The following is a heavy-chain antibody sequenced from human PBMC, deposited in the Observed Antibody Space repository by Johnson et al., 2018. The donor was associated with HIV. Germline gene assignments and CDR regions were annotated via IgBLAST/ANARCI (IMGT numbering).Heavy chain of an antibody. CDR1: GFTFSTNW. J-gene: IGHJ3*02. Sequence: VQLVESGGDLVQPGGSLRLSCVGSGFTFSTNWMHWVRQAPGKGLVWVSRINSDGSSTSYADSVKGRFTISRDNAKNTLYLQMDSLGAEDTAVYFCAKDERAAAGTRGLDAFDIWGQGTMVTVSS. D-gene: IGHD6-13*01. CDR2: INSDGSST. V-gene: IGHV3-74*03. CDR3: AKDERAAAGTRGLDAFDI.